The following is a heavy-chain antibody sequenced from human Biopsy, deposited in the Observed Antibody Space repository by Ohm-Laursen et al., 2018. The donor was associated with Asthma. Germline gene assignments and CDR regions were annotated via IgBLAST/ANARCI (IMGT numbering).Heavy chain of an antibody. Sequence: SVKVSCKSSGDSFSNYAISWVRQAPGQGLEWMGGLIPVLGTPDHAQMFEGRVTITADESTSTAYMELSSLSSEDAAVYYCARGYSGSDRIVYYYSGLEVWGQGTTVTVSS. V-gene: IGHV1-69*13. CDR2: LIPVLGTP. D-gene: IGHD5-12*01. CDR3: ARGYSGSDRIVYYYSGLEV. J-gene: IGHJ6*02. CDR1: GDSFSNYA.